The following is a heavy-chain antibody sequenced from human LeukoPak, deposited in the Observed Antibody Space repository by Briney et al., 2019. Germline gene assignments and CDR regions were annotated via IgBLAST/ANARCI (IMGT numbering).Heavy chain of an antibody. CDR2: ISGSGGST. V-gene: IGHV3-23*01. CDR1: GFTFSDYY. Sequence: GGSLRLSCAASGFTFSDYYMSWIRQAPGKGLEWVSGISGSGGSTDYADSVKGRFIISRDNSKNTLYLQMNSLRVEDTAVYYCAKDLWGFVEVAAIFDYWGQGTLVTVSS. CDR3: AKDLWGFVEVAAIFDY. J-gene: IGHJ4*02. D-gene: IGHD2-15*01.